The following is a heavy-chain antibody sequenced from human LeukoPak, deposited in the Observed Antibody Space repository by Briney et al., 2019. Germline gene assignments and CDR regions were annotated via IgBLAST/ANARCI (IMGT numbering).Heavy chain of an antibody. J-gene: IGHJ3*02. V-gene: IGHV3-74*01. Sequence: GGSLRLSCAASGFTFSNYWMHWVRQAPGEGLMWVSRISSDGWTTSYADSVKGRFTISRDNAKNTLSLQMNSLRGEDTAVYYCGREDRIVLGNDAFDIWGQGTMVTVSS. CDR2: ISSDGWTT. CDR1: GFTFSNYW. CDR3: GREDRIVLGNDAFDI. D-gene: IGHD2-8*01.